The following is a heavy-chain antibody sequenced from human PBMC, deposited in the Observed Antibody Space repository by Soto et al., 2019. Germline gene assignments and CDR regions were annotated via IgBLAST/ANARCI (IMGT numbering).Heavy chain of an antibody. J-gene: IGHJ3*02. D-gene: IGHD6-13*01. CDR1: GFTFSSYA. V-gene: IGHV3-30-3*01. CDR3: ASNSSSWYLSAFDI. CDR2: ISYDGSNK. Sequence: GGSLRLSCAASGFTFSSYAMHWVRQAPGKGLEWVAVISYDGSNKYYADSVKGRFTISRDNSKNTLYLQMNSLRAEDTAVYYCASNSSSWYLSAFDIWGQGTMVTVSS.